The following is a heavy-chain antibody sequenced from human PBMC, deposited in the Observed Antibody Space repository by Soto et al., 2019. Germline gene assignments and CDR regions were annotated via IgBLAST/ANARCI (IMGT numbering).Heavy chain of an antibody. CDR3: AREPRDSSGWSERGTGLYYYYGMDV. CDR1: GFGFSSYG. J-gene: IGHJ6*02. Sequence: PGGSLRLSCAASGFGFSSYGMHWVRQAPGKGLEWVAVIWYDGSNKYYADSVKGRFTSSRDNSKNTLYLQMNSLRAEDTAVYYCAREPRDSSGWSERGTGLYYYYGMDVWGQGTTVTVSS. V-gene: IGHV3-33*01. D-gene: IGHD6-19*01. CDR2: IWYDGSNK.